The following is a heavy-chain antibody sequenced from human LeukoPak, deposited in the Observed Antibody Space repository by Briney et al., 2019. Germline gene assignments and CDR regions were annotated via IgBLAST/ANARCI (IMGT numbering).Heavy chain of an antibody. CDR3: ARQAYYYDSSGYYRNFDY. J-gene: IGHJ4*02. CDR1: GGSISSGSYY. V-gene: IGHV4-39*01. Sequence: SETLSLTCTVSGGSISSGSYYWGWIRQPPGKGLEWIGSLYYTGSTYYNPSLQSRVTISVDTSKNQFSLKLSSVTAADTAVYLCARQAYYYDSSGYYRNFDYWGQGTLVTVSS. CDR2: LYYTGST. D-gene: IGHD3-22*01.